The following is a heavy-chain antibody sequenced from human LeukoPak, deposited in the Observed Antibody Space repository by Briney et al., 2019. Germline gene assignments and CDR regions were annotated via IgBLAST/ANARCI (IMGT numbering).Heavy chain of an antibody. J-gene: IGHJ5*02. Sequence: PGGSLRLSCAASGFTFSNAWMSWVRQAPGKGLEWVGRIKSKTDGGTTDYAAPVKGRFTISRDDSKNTLYLQMNSLKTEDTDMYYCTTDRSSIAARGWFDPWGQGTLVTVSS. V-gene: IGHV3-15*01. D-gene: IGHD6-6*01. CDR3: TTDRSSIAARGWFDP. CDR1: GFTFSNAW. CDR2: IKSKTDGGTT.